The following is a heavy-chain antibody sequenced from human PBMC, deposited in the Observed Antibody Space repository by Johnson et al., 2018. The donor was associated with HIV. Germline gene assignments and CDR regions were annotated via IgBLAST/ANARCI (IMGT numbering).Heavy chain of an antibody. D-gene: IGHD2-21*02. CDR1: GFTFSSYG. Sequence: QVKLVESGGGLVQPGGSLRLSCAASGFTFSSYGMHWVRQAPGKGLEWVAFIRYDGSNKDYADSVKGRFPISRDNSNNTLYLQMNSLRAEDTAVDYCARECGGDCRDAFDIWGQGTMVTVS. CDR3: ARECGGDCRDAFDI. V-gene: IGHV3-30*02. CDR2: IRYDGSNK. J-gene: IGHJ3*02.